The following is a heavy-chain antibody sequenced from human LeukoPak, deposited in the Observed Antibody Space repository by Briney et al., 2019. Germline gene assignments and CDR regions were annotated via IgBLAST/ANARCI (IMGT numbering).Heavy chain of an antibody. CDR2: ISGSGGST. CDR3: AKGTSLIRGYYYGMDV. Sequence: PGGSPRLSCAASGFTFSSYAMSWVRQAPGKGLEWVSAISGSGGSTYYADSVKGRFTISRDNSKNTLYLQMNSLRAEDTAVYYCAKGTSLIRGYYYGMDVWGQGTTVTVSS. V-gene: IGHV3-23*01. D-gene: IGHD1-14*01. CDR1: GFTFSSYA. J-gene: IGHJ6*02.